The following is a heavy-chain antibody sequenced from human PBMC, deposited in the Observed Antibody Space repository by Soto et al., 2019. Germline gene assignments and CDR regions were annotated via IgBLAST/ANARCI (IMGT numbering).Heavy chain of an antibody. Sequence: XGSLRLSCAASGLTVSNSYRNWVRQAPGKGLEWVSGVSWNGSRTHYADSVKGRFIISRDNSRNFLYQQMNSLRPEDMAVYYCVSEEKLLRFGQLIHYYYYYGMDVWGQRTTVTVSS. CDR3: VSEEKLLRFGQLIHYYYYYGMDV. J-gene: IGHJ6*02. CDR1: GLTVSNSY. CDR2: VSWNGSRT. V-gene: IGHV3-35*01. D-gene: IGHD3-10*01.